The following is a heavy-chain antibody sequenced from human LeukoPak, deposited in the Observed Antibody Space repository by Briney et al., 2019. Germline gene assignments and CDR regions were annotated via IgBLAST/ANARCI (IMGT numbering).Heavy chain of an antibody. CDR3: TRGEFRMLPEHFYYYMDV. CDR2: IRSKTYGGAT. V-gene: IGHV3-49*04. CDR1: GFTFGDYA. J-gene: IGHJ6*03. D-gene: IGHD1-14*01. Sequence: GGSLRLSCIVSGFTFGDYAVSWVRQAPGKGLEWVAFIRSKTYGGATEYAASVKGRFTVSRDGSESIAYLQMNSLKIEDTAVYFCTRGEFRMLPEHFYYYMDVWGKGATVTVSS.